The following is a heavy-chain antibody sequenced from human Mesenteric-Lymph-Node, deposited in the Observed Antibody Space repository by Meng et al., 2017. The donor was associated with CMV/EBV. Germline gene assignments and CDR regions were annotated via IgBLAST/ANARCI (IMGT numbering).Heavy chain of an antibody. J-gene: IGHJ4*02. CDR1: GFTFNTYG. Sequence: GESLKISCAASGFTFNTYGMNWVRQAPGKGLEWVSFIQYDGGNEYYADSVKGRFIISRDNSKNTLYLRMNSLRAEDTAVYYCAREGSYDFWSGYYDYWGQGTLVTVSS. CDR3: AREGSYDFWSGYYDY. V-gene: IGHV3-30*02. CDR2: IQYDGGNE. D-gene: IGHD3-3*01.